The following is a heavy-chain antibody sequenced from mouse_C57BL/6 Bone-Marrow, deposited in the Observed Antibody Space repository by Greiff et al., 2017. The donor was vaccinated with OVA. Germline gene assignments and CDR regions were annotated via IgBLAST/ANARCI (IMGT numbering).Heavy chain of an antibody. CDR1: GYSITSGYY. Sequence: EVQLQESGPGLVKPSQSLSLTCSVTGYSITSGYYWNWIRQFPGNKLEWMGYISYDGSNNYNPSLKNRISITRDTSKNQFFLKLNSVTTEDTATYYCARERLTGTDWYFDVWGTGTTVTVSS. V-gene: IGHV3-6*01. CDR2: ISYDGSN. CDR3: ARERLTGTDWYFDV. D-gene: IGHD4-1*01. J-gene: IGHJ1*03.